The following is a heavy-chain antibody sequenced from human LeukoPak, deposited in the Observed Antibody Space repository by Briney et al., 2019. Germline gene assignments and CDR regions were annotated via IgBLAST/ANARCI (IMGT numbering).Heavy chain of an antibody. V-gene: IGHV6-1*01. CDR2: TYYRSKWYN. Sequence: SQTLSLTCALSGDSVSSNSAAWNWIRQSPSRGLEWLGRTYYRSKWYNDYPVSVKSRITINPDTSKNQFSLQLNSVTPEDTAVYYCARVATRGWSSITYYYGMDVWGQGTTVTVSS. D-gene: IGHD1-20*01. J-gene: IGHJ6*02. CDR3: ARVATRGWSSITYYYGMDV. CDR1: GDSVSSNSAA.